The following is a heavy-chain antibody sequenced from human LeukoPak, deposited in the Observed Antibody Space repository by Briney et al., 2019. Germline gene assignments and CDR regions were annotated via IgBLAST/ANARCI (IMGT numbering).Heavy chain of an antibody. CDR1: GFTFTSYG. Sequence: GGSLRLSCAASGFTFTSYGMTWVRQAPGKGLEWVSYISSSGSDIYYADSVKGRFTISRDNAKNSLYLHMNSLRAEDTAVYYCARDYGGSSPFDYWGQGTLVTVSS. V-gene: IGHV3-21*05. D-gene: IGHD4-23*01. J-gene: IGHJ4*02. CDR2: ISSSGSDI. CDR3: ARDYGGSSPFDY.